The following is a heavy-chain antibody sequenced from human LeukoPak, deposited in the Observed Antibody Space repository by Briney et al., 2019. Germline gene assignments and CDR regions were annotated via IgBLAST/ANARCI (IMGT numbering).Heavy chain of an antibody. CDR1: GGSISSGGYY. V-gene: IGHV4-31*03. CDR3: ARDGGVLYYLALSRHGMDV. Sequence: SETLSLTCTVSGGSISSGGYYWSWIRQHPGKGLEWIGYIYYSGSTYYNPSLKSRVTISVDTSKNQFSLKLSSVTAADTAVYYCARDGGVLYYLALSRHGMDVWGQGTTVTVSS. D-gene: IGHD2-8*01. J-gene: IGHJ6*02. CDR2: IYYSGST.